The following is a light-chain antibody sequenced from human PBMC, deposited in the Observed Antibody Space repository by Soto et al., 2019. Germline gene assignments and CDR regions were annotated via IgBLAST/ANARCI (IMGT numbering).Light chain of an antibody. V-gene: IGLV2-14*01. Sequence: QSALTQPASVSGSPGQSITISCTGTSSDVGGYNYVSWYQQHPGKAPKLMIYDVSNRPSGVPNRFSGSKSGNTASLTISGLQAEDEADYYCSSYTSSTFCVFGTGTKLTVL. J-gene: IGLJ1*01. CDR2: DVS. CDR1: SSDVGGYNY. CDR3: SSYTSSTFCV.